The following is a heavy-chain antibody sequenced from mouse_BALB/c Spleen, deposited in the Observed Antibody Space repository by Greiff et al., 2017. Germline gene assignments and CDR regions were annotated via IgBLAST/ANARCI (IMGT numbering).Heavy chain of an antibody. CDR3: LTGFAY. CDR1: GFTFSNYW. V-gene: IGHV6-6*02. Sequence: EVQRVESGGGLVQPGGSMKLSCVASGFTFSNYWMNWVRQSPEKGLEWVAEIRLKSNNYATHYAESVKGRFTISRDDSKSSVYLQMNNLRAEDTGIYYCLTGFAYWGQGTLVTVSA. CDR2: IRLKSNNYAT. D-gene: IGHD4-1*01. J-gene: IGHJ3*01.